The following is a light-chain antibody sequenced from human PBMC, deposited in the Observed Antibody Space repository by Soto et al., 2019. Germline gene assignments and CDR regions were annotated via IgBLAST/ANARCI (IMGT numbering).Light chain of an antibody. CDR1: QDISSY. Sequence: IQLTQSPSFLSASVGDRVTITCRASQDISSYLAWYQQKPGKAPNLLISAASTLQSGVPSRFSGSGSGTEFTLTISSRQPQDFATYYSQQYNSYLALTFGGGTKVDIK. V-gene: IGKV1-9*01. J-gene: IGKJ4*01. CDR3: QQYNSYLALT. CDR2: AAS.